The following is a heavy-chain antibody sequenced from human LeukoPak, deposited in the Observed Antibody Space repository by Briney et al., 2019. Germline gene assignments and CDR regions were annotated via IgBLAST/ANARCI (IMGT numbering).Heavy chain of an antibody. Sequence: GASVKVSCKASGYTFTRYGISWVRQAPGQGLQWLGWISASNGNTNYAQKFRDRVTMSTDTSTGTAYLDVRSLTSDDTAVYYCARDHPNWNYAPDFWGQGTLVIVSS. J-gene: IGHJ4*02. V-gene: IGHV1-18*01. CDR2: ISASNGNT. CDR3: ARDHPNWNYAPDF. CDR1: GYTFTRYG. D-gene: IGHD1-7*01.